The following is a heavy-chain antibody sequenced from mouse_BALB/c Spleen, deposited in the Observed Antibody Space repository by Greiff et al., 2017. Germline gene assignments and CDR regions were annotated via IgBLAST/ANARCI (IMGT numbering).Heavy chain of an antibody. Sequence: VQLQQPGAELVKPGTSVKLSCKASGYNFTSYWINWVKLRPGQGLEWIGDIYPGSGSTNYNEKFKSKATLTVDTSSSTAYMQLSSLASEDSALYYCARERYGNYDYWGQGTLVTVSA. CDR1: GYNFTSYW. V-gene: IGHV1-55*01. J-gene: IGHJ3*01. CDR2: IYPGSGST. CDR3: ARERYGNYDY. D-gene: IGHD2-10*02.